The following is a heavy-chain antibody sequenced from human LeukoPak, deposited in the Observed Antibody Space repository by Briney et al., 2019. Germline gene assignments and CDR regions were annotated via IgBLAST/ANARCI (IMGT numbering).Heavy chain of an antibody. CDR2: RYPGDSDI. CDR3: ARHGNDYGDYYYGMDV. Sequence: LGESLKISCKGSGYTFTSYWFGWVRQMPGKGLEWMAIRYPGDSDIRYNPSFQGHVTISADRSISTGYLQWSSLKASDTAMYYCARHGNDYGDYYYGMDVWGQGTTVTVSS. D-gene: IGHD4-17*01. V-gene: IGHV5-51*01. CDR1: GYTFTSYW. J-gene: IGHJ6*02.